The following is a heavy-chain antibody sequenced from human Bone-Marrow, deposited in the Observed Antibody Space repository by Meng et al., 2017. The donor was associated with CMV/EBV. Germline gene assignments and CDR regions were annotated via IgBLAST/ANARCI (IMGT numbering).Heavy chain of an antibody. D-gene: IGHD3-3*01. Sequence: ASVKVSCKASGYPFTGYYMHWVRQAPGQGLEWMGWINPNTGVTNYAQKFQGRVTMTRDTSISTAYMELSSLRSEDTAVYYCARGTFWVTIFGVVIKNGMDVWGQGTTVTVSS. CDR2: INPNTGVT. CDR1: GYPFTGYY. V-gene: IGHV1-2*02. CDR3: ARGTFWVTIFGVVIKNGMDV. J-gene: IGHJ6*02.